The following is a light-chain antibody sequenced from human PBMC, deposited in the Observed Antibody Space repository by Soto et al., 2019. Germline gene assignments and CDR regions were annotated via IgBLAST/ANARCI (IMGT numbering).Light chain of an antibody. Sequence: AIQMTQSPSSLSASVGDRVTITCRASQGIRNDLGWYQQKPGKAPQLLIYTASSLQSGVPSRFSGSGSGTDFTLTISSLQPEDFATYYCLQDYIYPNTLGQGTKLEIK. J-gene: IGKJ2*01. CDR2: TAS. CDR1: QGIRND. CDR3: LQDYIYPNT. V-gene: IGKV1-6*01.